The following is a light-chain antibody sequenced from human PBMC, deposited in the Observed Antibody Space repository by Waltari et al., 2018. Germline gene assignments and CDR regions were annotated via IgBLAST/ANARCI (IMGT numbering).Light chain of an antibody. CDR2: WAS. J-gene: IGKJ3*01. V-gene: IGKV4-1*01. CDR3: QQYYSTIFT. Sequence: DIVMTQSPESLAVSLGERATINCKTSESVLYSSNNKNHLAWYQQKPGQPPKLLIYWASTRKSGVPDRFSGSGSETDFTLTVSSLQAEDVAVYYCQQYYSTIFTFGPGTKVDVK. CDR1: ESVLYSSNNKNH.